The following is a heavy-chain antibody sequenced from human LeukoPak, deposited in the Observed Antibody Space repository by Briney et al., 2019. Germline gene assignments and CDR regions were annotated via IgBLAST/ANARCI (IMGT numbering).Heavy chain of an antibody. Sequence: GGSLSPSCALSIFTFSGYTMHGVRQAPGEGRWWGSSISSTKTYIYYADSVKGRFTISRDNAKNSLYLQMNSLRADDTAMYYCARGRDGYPGGYWGQGTLVTVSS. D-gene: IGHD5-24*01. J-gene: IGHJ4*02. CDR2: ISSTKTYI. CDR3: ARGRDGYPGGY. CDR1: IFTFSGYT. V-gene: IGHV3-21*01.